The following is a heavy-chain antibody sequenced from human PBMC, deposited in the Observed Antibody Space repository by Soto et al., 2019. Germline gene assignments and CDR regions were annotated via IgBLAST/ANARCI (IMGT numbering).Heavy chain of an antibody. Sequence: EVQVVESGGGLVQPGGSLRLSCAASGFTFSRYWMHWVRQVPGKGLVWVSRINIEGTSATYADSVKGRFTISRDNARNARFLQINRLRAEDSAVYYCAAGLLPPISGTALNPWGQGTVVIVSS. CDR1: GFTFSRYW. CDR3: AAGLLPPISGTALNP. J-gene: IGHJ5*02. D-gene: IGHD1-20*01. V-gene: IGHV3-74*01. CDR2: INIEGTSA.